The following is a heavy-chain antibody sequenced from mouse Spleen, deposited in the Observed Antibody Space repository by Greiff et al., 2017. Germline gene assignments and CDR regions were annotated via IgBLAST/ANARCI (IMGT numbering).Heavy chain of an antibody. Sequence: EVKLVESGGGLVKPGGSLKLSCAASGFTFGDYGMHWVRQAPEKGLEWVAYISSGSSTIYYADTVKGRFTISRDNAKNTLFLQMTSLRSEDTAMYYCARGDHYYGSSYVGYFDYWGQGTTLTVSS. J-gene: IGHJ2*01. CDR2: ISSGSSTI. CDR3: ARGDHYYGSSYVGYFDY. V-gene: IGHV5-17*01. D-gene: IGHD1-1*01. CDR1: GFTFGDYG.